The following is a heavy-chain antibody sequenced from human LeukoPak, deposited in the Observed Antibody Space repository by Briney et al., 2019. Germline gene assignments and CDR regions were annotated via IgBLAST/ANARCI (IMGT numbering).Heavy chain of an antibody. CDR1: GFTFNTYA. CDR3: ATRPSDSPHYYFDS. D-gene: IGHD3-22*01. V-gene: IGHV3-23*01. J-gene: IGHJ4*02. Sequence: GRSLRLSCAASGFTFNTYAMTWVRQAPGKGLECVSVISASGGSTYYTDSVKGRFTISRDNSKNTLYLQMNSLRVEDTAVYYCATRPSDSPHYYFDSWGQGTLVTVSS. CDR2: ISASGGST.